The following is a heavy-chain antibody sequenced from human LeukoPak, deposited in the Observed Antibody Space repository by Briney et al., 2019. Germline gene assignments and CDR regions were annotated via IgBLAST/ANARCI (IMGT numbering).Heavy chain of an antibody. CDR2: ISGSSGNT. D-gene: IGHD3-22*01. CDR1: GFTFSSYA. Sequence: GGSLRLSCAASGFTFSSYAMSWVRQAPGKGLEWVSAISGSSGNTYYADSVKGRFTISRDNSKNTLYVQMNSLRAEDTAVYYCAKDPPYYYDSSGYGGGAFDIWGQGTMVTVSS. J-gene: IGHJ3*02. V-gene: IGHV3-23*01. CDR3: AKDPPYYYDSSGYGGGAFDI.